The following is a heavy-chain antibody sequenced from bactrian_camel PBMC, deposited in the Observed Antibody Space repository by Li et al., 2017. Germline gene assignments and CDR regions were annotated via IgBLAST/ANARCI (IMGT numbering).Heavy chain of an antibody. CDR3: AAEPSGGCLPLEAIHEYNF. Sequence: HVQLVESGGGSVKAGGSLTLTCVASGYTYNHYCMGWFRLAPGKEREGVAIIDADGSTFYADSVAGRFTTAKDKDKDTFYLQMNSLQPDDTAMYFCAAEPSGGCLPLEAIHEYNFWGQGTQVTVS. J-gene: IGHJ4*01. CDR1: GYTYNHYC. V-gene: IGHV3-3*01. CDR2: IDADGST.